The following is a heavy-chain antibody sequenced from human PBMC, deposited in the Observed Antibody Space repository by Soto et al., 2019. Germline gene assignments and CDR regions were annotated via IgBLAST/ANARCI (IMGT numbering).Heavy chain of an antibody. CDR3: ARGGGPDSSGYYYDY. CDR1: GGSFSGYY. CDR2: INHSGST. D-gene: IGHD3-22*01. J-gene: IGHJ4*02. V-gene: IGHV4-34*01. Sequence: QVQLQQWGAGLLRPSETLSLTCAVYGGSFSGYYWTWIRQPPGKGLEWIGEINHSGSTNYNPSLKSRVTISVATSKNKFSLKLSSVTAADTAVYYCARGGGPDSSGYYYDYWGQGTLVTVSS.